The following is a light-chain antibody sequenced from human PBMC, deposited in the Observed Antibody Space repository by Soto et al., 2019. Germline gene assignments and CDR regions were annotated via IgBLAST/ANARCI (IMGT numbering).Light chain of an antibody. CDR1: TGAVTSNHH. CDR2: DTS. CDR3: LLSYNAARV. V-gene: IGLV7-46*01. J-gene: IGLJ2*01. Sequence: QSVVTQEPSLTVSPGGTVTNTCGSSTGAVTSNHHPYWFQQKAGQAPRTLIYDTSNKHSWTPARFSGSLLGDKAALTLSGAQPEDEAQYYCLLSYNAARVFGGVTKVTVL.